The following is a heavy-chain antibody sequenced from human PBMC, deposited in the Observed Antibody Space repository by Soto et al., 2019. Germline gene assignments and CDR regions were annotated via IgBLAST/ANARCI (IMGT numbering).Heavy chain of an antibody. J-gene: IGHJ5*02. V-gene: IGHV5-51*01. D-gene: IGHD2-8*01. CDR3: AKVEWARFDP. Sequence: GESLKISCKGSGYNYWIGWVRQMPGKGLEWMGIIYLGSSGTAYNPSFQGQVTISADKSINTAYLQWSSLKASDTAMYFCAKVEWARFDPWGQGTLVTVSS. CDR2: IYLGSSGT. CDR1: GYNYW.